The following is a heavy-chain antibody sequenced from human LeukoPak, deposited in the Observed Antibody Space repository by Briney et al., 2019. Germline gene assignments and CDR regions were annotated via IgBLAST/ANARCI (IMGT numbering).Heavy chain of an antibody. J-gene: IGHJ4*02. CDR3: ARALYFRHSSAPQAYLDY. Sequence: GGSLRLSCAASEFTFSTYEMNWVRQAPGRGLEWLSYISSGGSTTYYADSVKGRFTISRDNAKNSLYLQMNSLRAEDTAVYYCARALYFRHSSAPQAYLDYWGQGILVTVSS. CDR2: ISSGGSTT. CDR1: EFTFSTYE. V-gene: IGHV3-48*03. D-gene: IGHD6-19*01.